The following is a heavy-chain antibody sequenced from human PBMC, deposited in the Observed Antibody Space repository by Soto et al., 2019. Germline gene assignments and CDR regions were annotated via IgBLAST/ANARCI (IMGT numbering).Heavy chain of an antibody. V-gene: IGHV5-51*01. CDR3: ARQTPERITIVRGVSDAFDY. J-gene: IGHJ4*02. D-gene: IGHD3-10*01. CDR1: GYSFTSYW. CDR2: IYPGDSDT. Sequence: PGESLKISCKGSGYSFTSYWIGWVRQMPGKGLEWMGIIYPGDSDTRYSPSFQGQVTISADKSISTAYLQWSSLKASDTAMYYCARQTPERITIVRGVSDAFDYWGQGTLVTVAS.